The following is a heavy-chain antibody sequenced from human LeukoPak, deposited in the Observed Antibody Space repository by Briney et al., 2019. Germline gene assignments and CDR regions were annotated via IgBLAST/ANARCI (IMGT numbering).Heavy chain of an antibody. V-gene: IGHV3-23*01. J-gene: IGHJ4*02. Sequence: GGSLRLSCAASGFTFRNYAMSWVRQAPGKGLEWVSDISDTGGSTNYVGSVKGRFIISRDNSKNTLYLQMNSLRAEDTAVYYCAKGAVAGNQKPGGYWGQGTLVTVSS. CDR3: AKGAVAGNQKPGGY. CDR1: GFTFRNYA. CDR2: ISDTGGST. D-gene: IGHD6-19*01.